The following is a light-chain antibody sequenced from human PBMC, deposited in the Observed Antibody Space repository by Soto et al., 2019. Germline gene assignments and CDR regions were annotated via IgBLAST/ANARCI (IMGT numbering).Light chain of an antibody. CDR2: GAS. V-gene: IGKV3-20*01. J-gene: IGKJ4*01. CDR1: QSVSNNY. Sequence: EIALTQSPGTLSLSPGERATLSCRASQSVSNNYLAWYQQKPGQAPRLLIYGASNRATGIPDRFSGSGSGTDFTLTISRLEPEDFAVYYCQQYGRSPLTFGGGTKVDIK. CDR3: QQYGRSPLT.